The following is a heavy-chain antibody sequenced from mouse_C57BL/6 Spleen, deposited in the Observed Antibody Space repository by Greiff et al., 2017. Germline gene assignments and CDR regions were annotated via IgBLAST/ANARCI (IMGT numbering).Heavy chain of an antibody. D-gene: IGHD1-1*01. CDR3: ARGGYGSMDYAMDY. V-gene: IGHV3-6*01. CDR2: ISYDGSN. CDR1: GYSITSGYY. Sequence: EVQLVESGPGLVKPSQSLSLTCSVTGYSITSGYYWNWIRQFPGNKLEWMGYISYDGSNNYNPSLKNRISITRDTSKNQFFLKLNSVTTEDTATYYCARGGYGSMDYAMDYWGQGTSVTVSS. J-gene: IGHJ4*01.